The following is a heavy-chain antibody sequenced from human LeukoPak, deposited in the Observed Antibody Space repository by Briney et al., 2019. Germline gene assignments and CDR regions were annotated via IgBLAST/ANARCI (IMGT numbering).Heavy chain of an antibody. CDR2: IIPIFGTA. CDR1: GYTFTSYY. D-gene: IGHD6-19*01. J-gene: IGHJ4*02. Sequence: ASVKVSCKASGYTFTSYYMHWVRQAPGQGLEWMGGIIPIFGTANYAQKFQGRVTITADESTSTAYMELSSLRSEDTAVYYCARVFSSGWYIDYWGQGTLVTVSS. CDR3: ARVFSSGWYIDY. V-gene: IGHV1-69*13.